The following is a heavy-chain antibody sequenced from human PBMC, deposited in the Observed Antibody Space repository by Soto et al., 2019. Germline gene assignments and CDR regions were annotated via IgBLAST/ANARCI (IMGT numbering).Heavy chain of an antibody. Sequence: QVQLVQSGAEVKKPGSSVKVSCKASGGTFSSYTISWVRQAPGQGLEWMGRIIPILGIANYAQKFQGRVTITADKSTSKAYMEVGSLRSEDTAVYYCARDGGGVVVPAADWYFDLWGRGTLVTVSS. D-gene: IGHD2-2*01. CDR1: GGTFSSYT. J-gene: IGHJ2*01. CDR3: ARDGGGVVVPAADWYFDL. V-gene: IGHV1-69*02. CDR2: IIPILGIA.